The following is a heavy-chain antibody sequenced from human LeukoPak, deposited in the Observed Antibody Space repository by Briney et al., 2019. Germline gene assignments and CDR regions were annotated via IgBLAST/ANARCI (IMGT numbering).Heavy chain of an antibody. V-gene: IGHV1-2*02. D-gene: IGHD2-15*01. Sequence: GASVKVSCKASGYTFTGYCMHWVRQAPGQGLEWMGWINPNSGGTNYAQKFQGRVTMTRDTSISTAYMELSRLRSDDTAVYYCAREEHCSGGSCYAFDYWGQGTLVTVSS. CDR2: INPNSGGT. CDR3: AREEHCSGGSCYAFDY. J-gene: IGHJ4*02. CDR1: GYTFTGYC.